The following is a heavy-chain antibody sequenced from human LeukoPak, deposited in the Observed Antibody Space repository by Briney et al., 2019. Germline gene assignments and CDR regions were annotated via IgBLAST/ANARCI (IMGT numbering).Heavy chain of an antibody. Sequence: GGSLRLSCAAPGFTVRINHMRWVRQAPGKGLEWVSVISSGGSTYYADSVKGRFTISRDNSKNTLFLQMNSLRAEDTAVYYCAREFGATTSNYFDYWGQGTLVTVSS. J-gene: IGHJ4*02. D-gene: IGHD1-1*01. CDR2: ISSGGST. V-gene: IGHV3-53*01. CDR1: GFTVRINH. CDR3: AREFGATTSNYFDY.